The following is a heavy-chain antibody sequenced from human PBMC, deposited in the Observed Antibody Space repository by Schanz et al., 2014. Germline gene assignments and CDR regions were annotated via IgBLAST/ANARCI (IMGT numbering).Heavy chain of an antibody. CDR3: ARGRGCTGGSCYSWFDL. J-gene: IGHJ5*02. V-gene: IGHV1-69*04. CDR1: RSTFSSYT. Sequence: QAQLMQSGPELKRPGSSVKVSCKASRSTFSSYTISWVRQARGQGLEWVGRFIPILDVGNYAQQFQGRVTFTADKSTSTAYMELSSLRSEDTAVYYCARGRGCTGGSCYSWFDLWGQGTLVTVAS. D-gene: IGHD2-15*01. CDR2: FIPILDVG.